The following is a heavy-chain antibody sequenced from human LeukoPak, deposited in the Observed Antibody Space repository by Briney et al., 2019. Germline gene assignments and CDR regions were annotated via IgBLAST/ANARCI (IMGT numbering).Heavy chain of an antibody. CDR2: INIDGSEK. CDR1: GFTFSSRW. CDR3: ARSDHGPEY. D-gene: IGHD1-14*01. J-gene: IGHJ4*02. Sequence: GGSLRLSCSASGFTFSSRWMNWARQAPGRGLEWVAIINIDGSEKHYVDSVKGRFTISRDNTKNSLYLQMNGLRAEDTAVYYCARSDHGPEYWGQGTLVTVSS. V-gene: IGHV3-7*01.